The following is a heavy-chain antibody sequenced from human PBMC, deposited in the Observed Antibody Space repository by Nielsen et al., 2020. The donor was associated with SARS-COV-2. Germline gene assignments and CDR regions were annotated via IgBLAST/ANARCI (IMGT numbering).Heavy chain of an antibody. J-gene: IGHJ4*02. CDR2: VYYSGST. CDR3: ARLGFCSSTRCYGLNY. CDR1: RDSVSSGSYY. Sequence: SETLSLTCTVSRDSVSSGSYYWGWIRQPPGKGLEWIGFVYYSGSTNYNPSLKSRITMSVDTSNNQFSLKLNSVTAADTAMYYCARLGFCSSTRCYGLNYWGQGTLVTVSS. V-gene: IGHV4-61*01. D-gene: IGHD2-2*01.